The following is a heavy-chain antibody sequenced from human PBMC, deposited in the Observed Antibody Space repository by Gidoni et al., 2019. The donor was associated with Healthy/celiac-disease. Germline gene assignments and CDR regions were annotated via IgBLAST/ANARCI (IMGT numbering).Heavy chain of an antibody. Sequence: QVQLQQWGAGLLKPSETLSLTCAVYAWSFSGYCWSWLRTPPGKGLEWIGEINHSGSTNYNPSLKSRVTISVDTSKNQFSLKLSSVTAADTAVYYCAREGVYCSSTSCYALRGLHYYMDVWGKGTTVTVSS. J-gene: IGHJ6*03. V-gene: IGHV4-34*01. CDR2: INHSGST. D-gene: IGHD2-2*01. CDR1: AWSFSGYC. CDR3: AREGVYCSSTSCYALRGLHYYMDV.